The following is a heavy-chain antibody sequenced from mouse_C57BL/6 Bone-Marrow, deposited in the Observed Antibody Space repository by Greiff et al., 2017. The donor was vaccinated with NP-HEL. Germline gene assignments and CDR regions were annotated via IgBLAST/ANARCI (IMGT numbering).Heavy chain of an antibody. D-gene: IGHD1-1*01. V-gene: IGHV5-16*01. CDR2: INYDGSST. CDR3: ARVSHYYGSSLYYFDY. J-gene: IGHJ2*01. CDR1: GFTFSDYY. Sequence: EVQLQESEGGLVQPGSSMKLSCTASGFTFSDYYMAWVRQVPEKGLEWVANINYDGSSTYYLDSLKSRFIISRDNAKNILYLQMSSLKSEDTATYYCARVSHYYGSSLYYFDYWGQGTTLTVSS.